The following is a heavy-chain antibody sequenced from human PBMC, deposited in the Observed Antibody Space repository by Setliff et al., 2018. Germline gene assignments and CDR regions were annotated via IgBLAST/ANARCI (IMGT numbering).Heavy chain of an antibody. D-gene: IGHD3-3*01. V-gene: IGHV1-46*03. J-gene: IGHJ3*02. CDR1: GYTLSKYY. CDR2: INPSGGLT. Sequence: ASVKVSCKASGYTLSKYYMHWVRQAPGQGLEWMGIINPSGGLTKYAQKFQGRVTMTIDTSTNTVYLEVNSLRSEDKAVYFCARDRFYNSWSGTSITAPHDAFDIWGQGTMVTVSS. CDR3: ARDRFYNSWSGTSITAPHDAFDI.